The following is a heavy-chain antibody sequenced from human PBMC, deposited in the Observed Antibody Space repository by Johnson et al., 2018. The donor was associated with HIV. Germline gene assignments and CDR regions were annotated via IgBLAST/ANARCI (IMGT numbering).Heavy chain of an antibody. V-gene: IGHV3-NL1*01. D-gene: IGHD2-8*01. J-gene: IGHJ3*02. CDR3: ARNSGNGLVLRGDAFDM. CDR1: GFTFSSYD. Sequence: QVQLVESGGGLVQPGGSLRLSCAASGFTFSSYDMHWVRQATGKGLEWVSGINWNGGTTGYADSVTGRFTISRDNSKNTLHLQMKRLRPEDTAVYYCARNSGNGLVLRGDAFDMWGQGTMVTVSS. CDR2: INWNGGTT.